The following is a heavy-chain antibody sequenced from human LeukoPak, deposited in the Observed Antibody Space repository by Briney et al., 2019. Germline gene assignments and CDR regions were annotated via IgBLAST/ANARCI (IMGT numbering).Heavy chain of an antibody. D-gene: IGHD6-6*01. CDR3: ARMGALEYSSSSGYYGMDV. CDR1: GYTFTSYA. J-gene: IGHJ6*02. CDR2: INAGNGNT. V-gene: IGHV1-3*01. Sequence: ASVKVSCKDSGYTFTSYAMHWVRQAPGQRLEWMGWINAGNGNTKYSQKFQGRVTITRDTSASTAYMELSSLRSEDTAVYYCARMGALEYSSSSGYYGMDVWGQGTTVTVSS.